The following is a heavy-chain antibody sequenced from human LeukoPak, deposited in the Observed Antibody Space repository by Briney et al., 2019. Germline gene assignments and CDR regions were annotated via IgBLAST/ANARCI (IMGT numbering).Heavy chain of an antibody. CDR2: IYYSGST. J-gene: IGHJ1*01. D-gene: IGHD3-9*01. Sequence: PSQTLSLTCTVSGGSISSYYWSWIRQPPGKGLEWIGYIYYSGSTNYNPSLKSRVTISVDTSKNQFSLKLSSVTAADTAVYYCAGGRLRYFDWSTLGDYFQHWGQGTLVTVSS. CDR1: GGSISSYY. V-gene: IGHV4-59*01. CDR3: AGGRLRYFDWSTLGDYFQH.